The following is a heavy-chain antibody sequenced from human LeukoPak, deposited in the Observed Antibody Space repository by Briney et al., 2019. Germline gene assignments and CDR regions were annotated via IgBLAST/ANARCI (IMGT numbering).Heavy chain of an antibody. V-gene: IGHV1-8*01. Sequence: ASVKVSCKASGYTFTNYAMNWVRQANGQGLEWMGWVDPKTGKTGFAQNFQGRVTLNGNTATTTAYMELTSLKFEDTAVYYCASVGYGEYIDHWGQGTQIIVSS. J-gene: IGHJ4*02. CDR3: ASVGYGEYIDH. CDR2: VDPKTGKT. D-gene: IGHD5-12*01. CDR1: GYTFTNYA.